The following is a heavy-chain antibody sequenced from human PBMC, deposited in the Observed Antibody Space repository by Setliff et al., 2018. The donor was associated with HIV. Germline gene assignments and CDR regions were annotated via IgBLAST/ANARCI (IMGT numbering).Heavy chain of an antibody. D-gene: IGHD3-22*01. CDR1: GGTFSSYA. J-gene: IGHJ6*02. CDR2: IIPIFDTT. V-gene: IGHV1-69*06. CDR3: ASDEVYYDTSGGGMDV. Sequence: ASVKVSCKASGGTFSSYAISWVRQAPGQGLEWMGRIIPIFDTTNYAQKFQGRVTITADKSTGTAYMELSSLRSEDTAMYYCASDEVYYDTSGGGMDVWGQGTTVTVSS.